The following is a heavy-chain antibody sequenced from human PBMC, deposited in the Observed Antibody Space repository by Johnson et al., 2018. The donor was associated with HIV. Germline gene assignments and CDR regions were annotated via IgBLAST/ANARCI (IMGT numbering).Heavy chain of an antibody. CDR2: ISYDGSNK. Sequence: QEQLVESGGGVVQPGRSLRLSCAASGFTFSSYGMHWVRQAPGNGLEWVAIISYDGSNKHYADSVNGRFTISRDNSKNTLYLQMNSLRAEDTAVYYCAKESETYGGNIGFEHPFDIWGQGTMVTVSS. J-gene: IGHJ3*02. V-gene: IGHV3-30*18. CDR3: AKESETYGGNIGFEHPFDI. D-gene: IGHD4-23*01. CDR1: GFTFSSYG.